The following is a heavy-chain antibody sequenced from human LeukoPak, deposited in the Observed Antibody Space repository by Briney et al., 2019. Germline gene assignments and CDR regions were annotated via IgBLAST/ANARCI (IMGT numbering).Heavy chain of an antibody. CDR2: IYTSGST. CDR1: GGSISSYY. J-gene: IGHJ4*02. Sequence: SETLSLTCTVSGGSISSYYWSWIRQPPGKGLEWIGYIYTSGSTNYNPSLKSRVTISVDTSKNQFSLKLSSVTAADTAVYYCARLDVGSIDYWGQGTLVTDSS. V-gene: IGHV4-4*09. D-gene: IGHD1-1*01. CDR3: ARLDVGSIDY.